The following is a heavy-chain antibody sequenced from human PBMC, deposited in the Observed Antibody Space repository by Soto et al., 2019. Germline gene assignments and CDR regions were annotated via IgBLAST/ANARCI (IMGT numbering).Heavy chain of an antibody. Sequence: SETLSLTCTVSGASIDSYYWNWIRQPPGKGLEWIGYIYYSGSTTYNPSLKTRVTISVDRSKNQFSLKLTSVTAADTAVYYCARARYSGYEGIWGQGTLVTVSS. D-gene: IGHD5-12*01. CDR2: IYYSGST. CDR1: GASIDSYY. J-gene: IGHJ1*01. V-gene: IGHV4-59*13. CDR3: ARARYSGYEGI.